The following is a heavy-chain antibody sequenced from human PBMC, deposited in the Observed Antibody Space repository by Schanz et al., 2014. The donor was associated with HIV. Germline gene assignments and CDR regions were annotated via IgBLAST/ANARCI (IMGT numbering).Heavy chain of an antibody. D-gene: IGHD3-10*01. V-gene: IGHV3-7*01. Sequence: EVQLMESGGGSVQPGGSLRLSCAVSGSWFSDHWMSWLRQVPGEGLEWVAKIKEDGSETYYVGSVTGRFTISRDNTKKSLYLQMNSLRAEDTAVYYCVRETSSGVDYFDYWGQGTLVTVSS. J-gene: IGHJ4*02. CDR1: GSWFSDHW. CDR3: VRETSSGVDYFDY. CDR2: IKEDGSET.